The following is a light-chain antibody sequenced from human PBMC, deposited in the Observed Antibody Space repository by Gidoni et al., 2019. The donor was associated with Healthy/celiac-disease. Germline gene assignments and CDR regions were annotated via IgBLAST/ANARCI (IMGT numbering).Light chain of an antibody. V-gene: IGKV3-15*01. J-gene: IGKJ2*01. CDR1: QSVSSN. CDR2: GAY. CDR3: QQYNNWTPYT. Sequence: MLMTHSPSTLSLSPGERATLSCRASQSVSSNLAWYQQKPGQAPRLLIYGAYTRATGIPARFRGSGSGTEITLTISSLQSEDFAVYYCQQYNNWTPYTFGQGTKLEIK.